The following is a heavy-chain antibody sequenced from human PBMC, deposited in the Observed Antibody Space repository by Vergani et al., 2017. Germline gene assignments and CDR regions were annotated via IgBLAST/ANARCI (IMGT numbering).Heavy chain of an antibody. J-gene: IGHJ4*02. CDR2: INGGGDTN. D-gene: IGHD5-18*01. CDR1: GFTFNSFA. Sequence: VQLLESGGGLVQSGGSLRLSCEASGFTFNSFAMTWVRQAPGMGLEWISNINGGGDTNHYADSVKGRFIISRDDSKNTLYLQMSSLKVEDTAIYYCAELYGDYGYSPFWGQGTLVTVSS. CDR3: AELYGDYGYSPF. V-gene: IGHV3-23*01.